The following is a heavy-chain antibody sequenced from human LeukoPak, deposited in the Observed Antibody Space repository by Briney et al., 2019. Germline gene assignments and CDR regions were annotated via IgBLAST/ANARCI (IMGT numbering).Heavy chain of an antibody. D-gene: IGHD6-13*01. CDR2: ISGSGGST. CDR3: YCAIADADAIDI. CDR1: GFTFSSYA. Sequence: GGSLRLSCAASGFTFSSYAMSWVRQAPGKGLEWVSAISGSGGSTYYADSVKGRFTISRDNSKNTLYLQMNSLRAEDRAVYYCYCAIADADAIDIWGQGTLVTVSS. V-gene: IGHV3-23*01. J-gene: IGHJ3*02.